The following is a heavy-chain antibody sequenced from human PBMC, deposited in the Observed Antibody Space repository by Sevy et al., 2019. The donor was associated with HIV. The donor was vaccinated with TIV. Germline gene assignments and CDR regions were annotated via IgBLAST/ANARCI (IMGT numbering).Heavy chain of an antibody. J-gene: IGHJ1*01. CDR2: ISYDGSNK. CDR3: XXXXXXXXXAEYFQN. Sequence: GGSLRLSCAASGFTFTSFSMHWVRQAPGKGLEWVATISYDGSNKYYADSVKGRFTISRDNSKNYLYLQMNSLRAEDXXXXXXXXXXXXXXXAEYFQNWGQCTLVTVSS. CDR1: GFTFTSFS. V-gene: IGHV3-30-3*01.